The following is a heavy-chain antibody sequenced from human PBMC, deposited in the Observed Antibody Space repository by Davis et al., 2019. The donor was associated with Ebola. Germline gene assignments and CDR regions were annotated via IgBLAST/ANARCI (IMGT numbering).Heavy chain of an antibody. V-gene: IGHV6-1*01. D-gene: IGHD1-20*01. J-gene: IGHJ6*04. Sequence: SQTLSLTCAISGDSVSSNSAAWNWIRQSPSRGLEWLGRTYYRSKWYNDYAVSVKSRITFNPDTSKNQFSLQLNSVTLEDTAVYYCARLTGTDYGMDVWGKGTTVTVSS. CDR1: GDSVSSNSAA. CDR2: TYYRSKWYN. CDR3: ARLTGTDYGMDV.